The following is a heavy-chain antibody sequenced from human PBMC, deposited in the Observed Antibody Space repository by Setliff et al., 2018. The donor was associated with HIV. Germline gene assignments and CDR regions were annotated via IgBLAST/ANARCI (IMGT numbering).Heavy chain of an antibody. V-gene: IGHV1-46*01. CDR3: ARDRLYCSRGSCYPNWFDS. CDR1: GYTFSSYG. D-gene: IGHD2-15*01. Sequence: GASVKVSCKASGYTFSSYGISWVRQAPGQGLEWLGMINPSGGSTWYAQKFQGRVTLTRDASITTAYMELNSLRSDDTAMYYCARDRLYCSRGSCYPNWFDSWGQGTLVTVSS. CDR2: INPSGGST. J-gene: IGHJ5*01.